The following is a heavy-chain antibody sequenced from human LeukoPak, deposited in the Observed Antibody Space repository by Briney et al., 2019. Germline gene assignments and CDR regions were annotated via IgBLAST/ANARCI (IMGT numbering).Heavy chain of an antibody. CDR3: AKVQLLWFGEFSAIDY. Sequence: QPGGSLRLSCAASGFTFSSYGMHWVRKAPGKGLEWVAFIRYDGSNKYYADSVKGRFTISRDNSKNTLYLQMNSLRAEDTAVYYCAKVQLLWFGEFSAIDYWGQGTLVTVSS. D-gene: IGHD3-10*01. CDR1: GFTFSSYG. J-gene: IGHJ4*02. CDR2: IRYDGSNK. V-gene: IGHV3-30*02.